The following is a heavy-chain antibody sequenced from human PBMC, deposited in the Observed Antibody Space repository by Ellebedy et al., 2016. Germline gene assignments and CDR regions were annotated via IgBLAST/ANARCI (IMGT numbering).Heavy chain of an antibody. CDR3: AISSSWGAVAV. V-gene: IGHV1-69*04. D-gene: IGHD6-13*01. CDR2: IIPILGIA. Sequence: SVKVSCXASGGTFSSYAISWVRQAPGQGLEWMGRIIPILGIANYAQKFQGRVTITADKSTSTAYMELSSLRSEDTAVYYCAISSSWGAVAVWGQGTLVTVSS. CDR1: GGTFSSYA. J-gene: IGHJ4*02.